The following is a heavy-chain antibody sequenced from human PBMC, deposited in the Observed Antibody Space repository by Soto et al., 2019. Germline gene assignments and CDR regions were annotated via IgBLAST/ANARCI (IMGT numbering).Heavy chain of an antibody. CDR1: GVTFSSYA. V-gene: IGHV1-69*13. J-gene: IGHJ4*02. CDR3: AVDTYYYDSSGYYVFDY. CDR2: IIPIFGTA. Sequence: GASVKVSCKASGVTFSSYAISWVRQAPGQGLEWMGGIIPIFGTANYAQKFQGRVTITADESTSTAYMELSSLRSEDTAVYYCAVDTYYYDSSGYYVFDYWGQGTLVTVSS. D-gene: IGHD3-22*01.